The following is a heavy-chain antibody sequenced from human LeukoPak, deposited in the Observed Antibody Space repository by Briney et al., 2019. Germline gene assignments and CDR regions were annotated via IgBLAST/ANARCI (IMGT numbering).Heavy chain of an antibody. CDR2: IWYDGSNK. CDR1: GFTFSSYG. D-gene: IGHD3-22*01. J-gene: IGHJ4*02. V-gene: IGHV3-33*01. Sequence: GGSLRLSCAASGFTFSSYGMHWVRQAPGKGLEWVAVIWYDGSNKYYADSVKGRFTISRDNSKNTLYLQMNSLRAEDTAVYYCASSEAYYYDSSGYYQLDYLGQGTLVTVSS. CDR3: ASSEAYYYDSSGYYQLDY.